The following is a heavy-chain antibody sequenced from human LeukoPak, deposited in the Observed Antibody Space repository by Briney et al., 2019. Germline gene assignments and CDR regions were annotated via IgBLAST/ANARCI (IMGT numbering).Heavy chain of an antibody. CDR2: IIPIFGTA. D-gene: IGHD2-8*01. CDR1: GYTFTSYD. J-gene: IGHJ6*02. CDR3: AGTWNIVLMVYAPPYGMDV. Sequence: SVKVSCKASGYTFTSYDINWVRQAPGQGLEWMGGIIPIFGTANYAQKFQGRVTITADESTSTAYMELSSLRSEDTAVYYCAGTWNIVLMVYAPPYGMDVWGQGTTVTVSS. V-gene: IGHV1-69*13.